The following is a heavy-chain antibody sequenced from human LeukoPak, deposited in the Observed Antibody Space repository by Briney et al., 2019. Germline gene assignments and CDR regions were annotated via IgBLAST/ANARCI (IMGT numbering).Heavy chain of an antibody. Sequence: SVKVSCKVSGYTFNSYWIQWVRQAPGQGLEWMGLINPSDGSTAYAHTFQGRVTVTRDTSTSTVYMDLRSLRSEDSAVYYCARAPRNSSTMLDYWGQGTLVTVSS. V-gene: IGHV1-46*02. CDR1: GYTFNSYW. J-gene: IGHJ4*02. CDR2: INPSDGST. D-gene: IGHD6-13*01. CDR3: ARAPRNSSTMLDY.